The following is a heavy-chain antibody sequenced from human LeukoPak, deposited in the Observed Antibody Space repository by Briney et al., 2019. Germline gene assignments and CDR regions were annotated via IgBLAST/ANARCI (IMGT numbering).Heavy chain of an antibody. Sequence: SVKVSCKASGGTFSSYAISWVRQAPGQGLEWMGGIIPIFGTANYAQKFQGRVTITADESTSTAYMELSSLRSEDTAVYYCARADKSWFGKTRNYYYYMDVWGKGTTVTVSS. CDR3: ARADKSWFGKTRNYYYYMDV. V-gene: IGHV1-69*13. CDR1: GGTFSSYA. J-gene: IGHJ6*03. CDR2: IIPIFGTA. D-gene: IGHD3-10*01.